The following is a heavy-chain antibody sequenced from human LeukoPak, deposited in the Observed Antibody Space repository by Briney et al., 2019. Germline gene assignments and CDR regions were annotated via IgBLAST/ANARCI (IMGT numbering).Heavy chain of an antibody. CDR1: GGSISSYY. Sequence: SETLSLTCTVSGGSISSYYWSWIRQPPGKGLEWIGYIYYSGSTNYNPSLKSRVTISVDTSKNQFSLKLSSVTAADTAVYYCARDRVGSSWPYYYYGMDVWGQGTTVTVSS. CDR2: IYYSGST. V-gene: IGHV4-59*01. CDR3: ARDRVGSSWPYYYYGMDV. D-gene: IGHD6-13*01. J-gene: IGHJ6*02.